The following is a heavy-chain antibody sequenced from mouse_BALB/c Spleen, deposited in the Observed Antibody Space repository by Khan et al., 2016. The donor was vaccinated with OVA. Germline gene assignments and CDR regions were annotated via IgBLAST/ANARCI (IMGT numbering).Heavy chain of an antibody. CDR3: ARVYGGDFDY. V-gene: IGHV3-2*02. Sequence: EVQLQESGPGLVKPSQSLSLTCTVTGYSITSDYAWNWIRQFPGNKLEWMGYISYSGNTKYNPSLKSRISITRDTSKNQFFLQLNSMTIEDTATXYCARVYGGDFDYWGQGTTLTVSS. CDR2: ISYSGNT. CDR1: GYSITSDYA. J-gene: IGHJ2*01. D-gene: IGHD1-1*01.